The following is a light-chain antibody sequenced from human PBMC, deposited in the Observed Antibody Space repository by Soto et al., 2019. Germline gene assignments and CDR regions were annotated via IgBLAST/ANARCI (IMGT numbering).Light chain of an antibody. J-gene: IGLJ2*01. CDR2: DDS. CDR3: QVWDFTSDQVV. Sequence: SYELTQTPSVSVVPGQTARITCGGNDIGSKSVHWYYQKAGQAPVLVVHDDSARPSGIPERFSGSNSGNTATLTISRVEAGDEADLYGQVWDFTSDQVVFGGGTKVTVL. V-gene: IGLV3-21*02. CDR1: DIGSKS.